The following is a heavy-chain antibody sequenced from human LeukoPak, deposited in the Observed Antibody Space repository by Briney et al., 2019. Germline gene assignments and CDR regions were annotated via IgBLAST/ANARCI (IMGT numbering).Heavy chain of an antibody. CDR3: ARLMQLDIDY. CDR2: IYTSGST. J-gene: IGHJ4*02. Sequence: SETLSFTCTVSGGSISNYYWSWIRQPAGKGLEWIGRIYTSGSTNYNPSLKSRVTISIDKSKNQFSLKLTSATAADTAVYYCARLMQLDIDYWGQGTLVTVSS. D-gene: IGHD6-6*01. CDR1: GGSISNYY. V-gene: IGHV4-4*07.